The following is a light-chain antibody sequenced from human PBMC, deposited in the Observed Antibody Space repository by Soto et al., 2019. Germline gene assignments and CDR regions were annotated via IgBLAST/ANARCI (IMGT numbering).Light chain of an antibody. J-gene: IGKJ1*01. Sequence: DIQMTQSPSTLSASVGDRVIITCRTSQSISGWMAWYQQKPGKAPNLLIYKTLKTGVPSRFSACGSGTEFTLIISSLQPDDFATYYCQQYHTYSFGQGTTVEIK. CDR1: QSISGW. V-gene: IGKV1-5*03. CDR2: K. CDR3: QQYHTYS.